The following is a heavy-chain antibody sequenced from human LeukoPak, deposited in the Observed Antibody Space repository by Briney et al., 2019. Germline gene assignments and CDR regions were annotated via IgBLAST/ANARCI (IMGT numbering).Heavy chain of an antibody. J-gene: IGHJ4*02. D-gene: IGHD6-13*01. Sequence: GGSLRFSCAASGFTFSSYAMSWVRQAPGKGLEWVANIKQDGSEKYYVDSVKGRFTISRDKAKNSLYLQMNSLRAEDTAVYYCASRGWSIAAATKPTKVGYWGQGTLVTVSS. CDR2: IKQDGSEK. V-gene: IGHV3-7*01. CDR1: GFTFSSYA. CDR3: ASRGWSIAAATKPTKVGY.